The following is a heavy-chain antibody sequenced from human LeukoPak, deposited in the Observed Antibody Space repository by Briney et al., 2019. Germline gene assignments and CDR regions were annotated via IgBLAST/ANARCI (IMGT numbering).Heavy chain of an antibody. CDR3: ARCGSASCHLSGSNWLDP. Sequence: SETLSLTCAVSGGSISSYYWSWIRQPPGKGLEWIGFIYNSGSTNYNPSLKSRVTISVDTSKNQFSLRLNSVTAADTAVYYCARCGSASCHLSGSNWLDPWGQGILVTVSS. V-gene: IGHV4-59*01. CDR1: GGSISSYY. CDR2: IYNSGST. J-gene: IGHJ5*02. D-gene: IGHD2-2*01.